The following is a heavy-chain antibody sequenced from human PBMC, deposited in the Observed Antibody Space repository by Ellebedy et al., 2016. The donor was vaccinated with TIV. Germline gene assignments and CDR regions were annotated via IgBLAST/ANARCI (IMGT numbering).Heavy chain of an antibody. CDR1: GGSVSSGDYC. Sequence: MPGGSLRLSCTVSGGSVSSGDYCRGWIRQAPGKGLEWIAYTSNSGLTNYNPSLKTRVTISLDTSKDQFSLDLSSVTAADTALYFCARMPIQSNSFGWFDPWGQGALVTVSS. D-gene: IGHD6-6*01. V-gene: IGHV4-61*08. CDR2: TSNSGLT. J-gene: IGHJ5*02. CDR3: ARMPIQSNSFGWFDP.